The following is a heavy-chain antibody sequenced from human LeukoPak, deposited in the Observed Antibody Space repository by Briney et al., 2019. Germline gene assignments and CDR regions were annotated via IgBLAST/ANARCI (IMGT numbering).Heavy chain of an antibody. V-gene: IGHV3-66*01. D-gene: IGHD3-10*01. CDR2: IYSGGST. CDR1: GFTVSSNY. Sequence: GGSLRLSCAASGFTVSSNYMSWVRQAPGKGLEWVSVIYSGGSTYYADSVKGRLTISRDNSKNTLYLQMNSLRAEDTAVYYCATTRLRGRATPDYWGQGTLVTVSS. CDR3: ATTRLRGRATPDY. J-gene: IGHJ4*02.